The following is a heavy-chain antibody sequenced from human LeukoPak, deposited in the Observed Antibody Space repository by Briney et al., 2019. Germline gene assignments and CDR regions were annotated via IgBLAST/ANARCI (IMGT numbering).Heavy chain of an antibody. Sequence: GALRLSCAASGFTFSRYWMRWVRQAPGKGLEGVANIKNDGSEEYSVDSVKGRFTISRDNARNSLFLQMNSLTVEDTAVYYCARAIRGSAVDTGDRWGQGTLVTVSS. CDR1: GFTFSRYW. V-gene: IGHV3-7*01. D-gene: IGHD3-10*01. CDR3: ARAIRGSAVDTGDR. J-gene: IGHJ4*02. CDR2: IKNDGSEE.